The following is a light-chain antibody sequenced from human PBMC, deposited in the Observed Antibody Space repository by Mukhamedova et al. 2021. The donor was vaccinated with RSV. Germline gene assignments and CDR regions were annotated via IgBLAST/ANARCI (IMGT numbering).Light chain of an antibody. CDR1: QSVSSN. CDR3: QQYNNWPPFT. CDR2: GAS. J-gene: IGKJ3*01. Sequence: LSCRASQSVSSNLAWYQQKPGQAPRLLIYGASTRATGIPARFSGSGSGTEFTLTISSMQSEDFAVYYCQQYNNWPPFTFGPGTK. V-gene: IGKV3-15*01.